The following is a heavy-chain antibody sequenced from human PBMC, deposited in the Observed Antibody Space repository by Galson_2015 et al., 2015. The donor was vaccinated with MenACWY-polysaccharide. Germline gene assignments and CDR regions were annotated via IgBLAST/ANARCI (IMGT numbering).Heavy chain of an antibody. CDR2: IYSDGSST. CDR3: ARRRIWSGYVYYYGMDV. Sequence: SLRLSCAASGFTFSSYWMHWVRHAPGKGLVWVSRIYSDGSSTNYADSVKGRFTISRDNAKNTLYLQMNSLRAEDTAVYYCARRRIWSGYVYYYGMDVWGQGTTVTVSS. V-gene: IGHV3-74*01. CDR1: GFTFSSYW. J-gene: IGHJ6*02. D-gene: IGHD3-3*01.